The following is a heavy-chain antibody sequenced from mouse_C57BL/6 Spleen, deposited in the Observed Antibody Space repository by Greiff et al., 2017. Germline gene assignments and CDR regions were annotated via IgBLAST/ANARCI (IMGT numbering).Heavy chain of an antibody. CDR1: GYTFTSYW. Sequence: QVQLQQPGAELVKPGASVKLSCKASGYTFTSYWMHWVKQRPGQGLEWIGMIHPNSGSTNYNEKFKSKATLTVDKSSSTAYMQLSSLTSEDAAVYYCARGNGYYTFGYWGQGTTLTVSS. D-gene: IGHD2-3*01. CDR2: IHPNSGST. CDR3: ARGNGYYTFGY. J-gene: IGHJ2*01. V-gene: IGHV1-64*01.